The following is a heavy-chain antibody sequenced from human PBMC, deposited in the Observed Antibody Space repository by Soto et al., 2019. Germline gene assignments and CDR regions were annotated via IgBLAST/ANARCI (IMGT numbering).Heavy chain of an antibody. J-gene: IGHJ6*02. D-gene: IGHD2-15*01. CDR1: GFTFSDYY. CDR2: ISSSGSTI. V-gene: IGHV3-11*01. Sequence: GGSLRLSCAASGFTFSDYYMSWIRQAPGKGLEWVSYISSSGSTIYYADSVKGRFTISRDNAKNSLYLQMNSLRAEDTAVYYCARDGPNCSGGSCYYYYYGMDVWGQGTTVTVSS. CDR3: ARDGPNCSGGSCYYYYYGMDV.